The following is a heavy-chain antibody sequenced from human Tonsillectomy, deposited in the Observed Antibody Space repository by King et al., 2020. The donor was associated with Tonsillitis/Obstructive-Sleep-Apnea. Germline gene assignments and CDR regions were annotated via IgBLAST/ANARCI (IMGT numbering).Heavy chain of an antibody. Sequence: QLQESGPGLVKPSETLSLTCTVSGGSISSYYWSWIRQPPGKGLEWIGYIYYSGSTNYNPSLKSRVTISVDTSKNQFSLKLSSVTAADTAVYYCARHEVDYDYVWGSYRYYYFDYWGQGTLVTVSS. D-gene: IGHD3-16*02. CDR3: ARHEVDYDYVWGSYRYYYFDY. J-gene: IGHJ4*02. V-gene: IGHV4-59*08. CDR2: IYYSGST. CDR1: GGSISSYY.